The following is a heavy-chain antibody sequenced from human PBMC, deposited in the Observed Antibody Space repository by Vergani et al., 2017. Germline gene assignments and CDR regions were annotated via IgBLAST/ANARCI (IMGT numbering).Heavy chain of an antibody. Sequence: QVQLVEWGGGVVQPGGSLRLSCTASGFIFSRHGMHWVRQAPGKGLEWVAFIRYDGSRREYGESVKGRFTISRDNSKNMVYIQMNSLRPEDTAVYYCVKGKGTFENWGQGTLVTVSS. CDR1: GFIFSRHG. J-gene: IGHJ4*02. V-gene: IGHV3-30*02. CDR2: IRYDGSRR. D-gene: IGHD1-7*01. CDR3: VKGKGTFEN.